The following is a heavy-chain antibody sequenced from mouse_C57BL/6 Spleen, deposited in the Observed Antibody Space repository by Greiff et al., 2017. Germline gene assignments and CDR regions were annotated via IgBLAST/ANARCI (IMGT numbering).Heavy chain of an antibody. CDR1: GYTFTSYG. Sequence: QVQLKESGAELARPGASVKLSCKASGYTFTSYGISWVKQRTGQGLEWIGEIYPRSGNTYYNEKFKGKATLTADKSSSTAYMELRSLTSEDSAVYFCARRGPYSNYEEGVDYWGQGTTLTVSS. J-gene: IGHJ2*01. CDR3: ARRGPYSNYEEGVDY. D-gene: IGHD2-5*01. CDR2: IYPRSGNT. V-gene: IGHV1-81*01.